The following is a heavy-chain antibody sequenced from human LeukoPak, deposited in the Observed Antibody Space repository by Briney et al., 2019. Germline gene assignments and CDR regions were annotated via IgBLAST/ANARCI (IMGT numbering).Heavy chain of an antibody. V-gene: IGHV3-66*02. CDR1: GFTVSSSY. Sequence: GSLRLSCAASGFTVSSSYMSWVRQAPGKGLEWVSVIYSGGDTNYAGSVKGRFTISRDNSVNTLYLQMNSLRTEDTAVYYCARAFVTAAGFFDTWGQGTLVTVSS. D-gene: IGHD6-13*01. CDR2: IYSGGDT. J-gene: IGHJ4*02. CDR3: ARAFVTAAGFFDT.